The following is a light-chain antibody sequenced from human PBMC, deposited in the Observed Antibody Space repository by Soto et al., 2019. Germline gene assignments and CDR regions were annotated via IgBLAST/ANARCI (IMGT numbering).Light chain of an antibody. V-gene: IGKV3-20*01. Sequence: EIVLTQSPGTLSLSPGERATLSCRASQTITPTFLAWYQQKPGQAPRLLIYGASSRATDIPDRFSGSGSGTDFTLTISRLEPEDFVIYYCQQYGSSPWTFGQGTKVDIK. CDR3: QQYGSSPWT. J-gene: IGKJ1*01. CDR1: QTITPTF. CDR2: GAS.